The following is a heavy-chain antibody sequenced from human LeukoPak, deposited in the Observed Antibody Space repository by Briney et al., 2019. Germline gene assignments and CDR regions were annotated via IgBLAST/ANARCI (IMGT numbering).Heavy chain of an antibody. CDR3: ARDRIAAAGTSWFDP. J-gene: IGHJ5*02. D-gene: IGHD6-13*01. CDR2: IYHSGST. Sequence: SQTLSLTCAISGGSISSGGYSWSWIRQPPGKGLEWIGYIYHSGSTYYSPSLKSRVTISVDRSKNQFSLKLSSVTAADTAVYYCARDRIAAAGTSWFDPWGQGTLVTVSS. V-gene: IGHV4-30-2*01. CDR1: GGSISSGGYS.